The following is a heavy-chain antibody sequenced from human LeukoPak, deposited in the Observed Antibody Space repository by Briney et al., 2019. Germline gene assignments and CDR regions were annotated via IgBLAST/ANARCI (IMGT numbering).Heavy chain of an antibody. Sequence: GGSLRLSCAASGFTFSSYSMNWVRQAPGKGLEWVSSISSSSSYIYYADSVKGRFTISRDNAKNSLYLQMNSLRAEDTAVYYCAREGYCSGGSCYFGYYYYYMDVWGKGTTVTVSS. CDR2: ISSSSSYI. J-gene: IGHJ6*03. CDR3: AREGYCSGGSCYFGYYYYYMDV. D-gene: IGHD2-15*01. CDR1: GFTFSSYS. V-gene: IGHV3-21*01.